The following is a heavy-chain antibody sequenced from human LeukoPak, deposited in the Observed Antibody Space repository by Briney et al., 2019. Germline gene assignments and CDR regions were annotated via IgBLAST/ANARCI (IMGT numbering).Heavy chain of an antibody. D-gene: IGHD2-2*02. V-gene: IGHV3-21*01. CDR1: GFTFSSYS. CDR2: ISSSSSYI. CDR3: ATEISLPATAIREGSDYFDY. Sequence: GGSLRLSCAASGFTFSSYSMNWVRQAPGKGLEWVSSISSSSSYIYYADSVKGRFTISRDNAKNSLYLQMNSLRAEDTAVYYCATEISLPATAIREGSDYFDYWGQGTLVTVSS. J-gene: IGHJ4*02.